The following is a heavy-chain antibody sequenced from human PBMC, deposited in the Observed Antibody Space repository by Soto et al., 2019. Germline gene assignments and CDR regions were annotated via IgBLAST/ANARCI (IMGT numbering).Heavy chain of an antibody. CDR1: GGSFSGYY. CDR3: ARDGGSGALRIFDY. V-gene: IGHV4-34*01. CDR2: INHSGST. D-gene: IGHD3-16*01. Sequence: QVQLQQWGAGLLKPSETLSLTCAVYGGSFSGYYWSWIRQPPGKGLEWIGEINHSGSTNYNPSLKSRVTISVDTSKNQFSLKLSSVTAADTAVYYCARDGGSGALRIFDYWGQGTLVTVSS. J-gene: IGHJ4*02.